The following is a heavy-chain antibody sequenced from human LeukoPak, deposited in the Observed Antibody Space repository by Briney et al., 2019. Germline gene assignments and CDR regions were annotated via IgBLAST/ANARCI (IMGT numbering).Heavy chain of an antibody. J-gene: IGHJ6*02. CDR3: AFSSGYRDYYYYYGLDV. CDR1: GFTFSSYA. D-gene: IGHD5-18*01. Sequence: GGPLRLSCAASGFTFSSYAMSWVRQAPGKGLEWVSAISGRGGSTYYADSVKGRFTISRDKSKNPLYLQINSLTADDTAVYYCAFSSGYRDYYYYYGLDVWGQGTTVTVSS. CDR2: ISGRGGST. V-gene: IGHV3-23*01.